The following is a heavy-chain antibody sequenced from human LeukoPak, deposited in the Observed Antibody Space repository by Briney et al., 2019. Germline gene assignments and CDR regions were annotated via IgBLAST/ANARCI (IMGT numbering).Heavy chain of an antibody. CDR1: GGSISSYY. D-gene: IGHD3-9*01. J-gene: IGHJ5*02. V-gene: IGHV4-59*01. CDR3: AREGDYDILTGYPGGWFDH. Sequence: KSSETLSLTCTVSGGSISSYYWSWIRQPPGKGLEWIGYIYYSGSTNYNPSRKSRVTISVDTSKNQFSLKLSSVTAADTAVYYCAREGDYDILTGYPGGWFDHWGQGTLVTVSS. CDR2: IYYSGST.